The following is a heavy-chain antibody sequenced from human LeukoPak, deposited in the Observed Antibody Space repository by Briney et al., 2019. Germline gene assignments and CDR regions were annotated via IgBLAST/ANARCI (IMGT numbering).Heavy chain of an antibody. CDR2: ISSDGNT. V-gene: IGHV3-66*01. D-gene: IGHD6-19*01. Sequence: GGSLRLSCAASGFTVSSSSMNWVRLGPGKGLEWASVISSDGNTYYADSVKGRFTISRDNSRNTLSLQMHGLRADDTAVYYCARGQEQFSSPWQWGPRRKNFYYYGMDVWGQGTTVTVSS. CDR3: ARGQEQFSSPWQWGPRRKNFYYYGMDV. CDR1: GFTVSSSS. J-gene: IGHJ6*02.